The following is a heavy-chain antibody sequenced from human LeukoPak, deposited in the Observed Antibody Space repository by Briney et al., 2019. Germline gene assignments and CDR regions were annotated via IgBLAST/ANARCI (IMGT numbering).Heavy chain of an antibody. V-gene: IGHV3-21*01. D-gene: IGHD1-26*01. CDR3: AGQWEPGATDAFDI. CDR2: ISSSSSYI. CDR1: GFTFSSYN. Sequence: PGGSLRLSCAASGFTFSSYNMNWVRQAPGKGLEWVSSISSSSSYIYYADSVKGRFTISRDNAKNSLYLQMNSLRAEDTAVYYCAGQWEPGATDAFDIWGQGTMVTVSS. J-gene: IGHJ3*02.